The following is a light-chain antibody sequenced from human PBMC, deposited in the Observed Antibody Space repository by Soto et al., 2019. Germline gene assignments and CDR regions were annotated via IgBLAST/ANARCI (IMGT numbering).Light chain of an antibody. CDR1: SSDVGSYNR. V-gene: IGLV2-18*02. CDR2: EVS. J-gene: IGLJ1*01. Sequence: QPALTKAPSVTGSPGQSGTISCTGTSSDVGSYNRVSWYQQPPGTAPKLMIYEVSNRPSGVPDRFSGSKSGNTASLTISGLQAEDEADYYCSSYTSSSTYVFGNGTKVTVL. CDR3: SSYTSSSTYV.